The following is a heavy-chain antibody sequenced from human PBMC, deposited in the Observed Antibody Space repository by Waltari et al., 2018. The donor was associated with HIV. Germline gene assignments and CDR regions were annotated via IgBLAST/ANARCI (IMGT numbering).Heavy chain of an antibody. CDR3: ASPIVGATYYGMDV. Sequence: SSSSYYWGWIRQPPGKGLEWIGSIYYSGSTYYNPSLKSRVTISVDTSKNQFSLKLSSVTAADTAVYYCASPIVGATYYGMDVWGQGTTVTVSS. CDR2: IYYSGST. CDR1: SSSSYY. V-gene: IGHV4-39*01. D-gene: IGHD1-26*01. J-gene: IGHJ6*02.